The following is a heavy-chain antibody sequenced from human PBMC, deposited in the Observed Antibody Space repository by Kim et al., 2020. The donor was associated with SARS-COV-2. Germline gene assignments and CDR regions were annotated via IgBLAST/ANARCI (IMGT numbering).Heavy chain of an antibody. V-gene: IGHV1-69*04. CDR3: ARFRGYYSTLPYYYYGMDV. CDR2: IIPILGIA. J-gene: IGHJ6*02. D-gene: IGHD3-22*01. Sequence: SVKVSCKASGGTFSSYAISWVRQAPGQGLEWMGRIIPILGIANYAQKFPGRVTITADKSTSTAYMELSSLRSEDTAVYYCARFRGYYSTLPYYYYGMDVWGQGTTVTVSS. CDR1: GGTFSSYA.